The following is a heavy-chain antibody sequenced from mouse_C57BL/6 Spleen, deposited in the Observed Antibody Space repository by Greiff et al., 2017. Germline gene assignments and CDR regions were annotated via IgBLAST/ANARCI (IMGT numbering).Heavy chain of an antibody. CDR3: ARYVDY. CDR2: IRNKADGYTT. V-gene: IGHV7-3*01. CDR1: GFNFTDTY. Sequence: EVQLVESGGGLVRPGGSLSLSCTASGFNFTDTYMRWVRQPPGKGLEWLGVIRNKADGYTTEYSASVKGRFTISRDNSPRILYLQMNALRAEDSATYYGARYVDYWGQGTTLTVSS. J-gene: IGHJ2*01.